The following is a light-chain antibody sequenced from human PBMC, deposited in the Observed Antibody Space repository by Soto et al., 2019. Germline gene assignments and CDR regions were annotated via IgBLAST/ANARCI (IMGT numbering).Light chain of an antibody. V-gene: IGKV3-15*01. Sequence: EIVMTQSPATLSVSPGERATLSCRASQSVSGKLAWYQQKPCQAPRLLIYGASTRATGIPARFSGSGSGTEFTLTISSLQSEDCAVYYCQQYNNWPPITFGQGTRLEIK. CDR2: GAS. CDR1: QSVSGK. J-gene: IGKJ5*01. CDR3: QQYNNWPPIT.